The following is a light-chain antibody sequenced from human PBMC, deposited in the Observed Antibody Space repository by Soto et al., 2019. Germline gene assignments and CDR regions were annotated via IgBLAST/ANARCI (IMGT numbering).Light chain of an antibody. CDR2: DVN. Sequence: QSALTQPASVSGSPGQSITISCTGTSSDIGDYNFVSWYQQHPGKAPKLMLYDVNIRPSGVSNRFSGSKSGNTASLTISGLQAEDEADYYCTSWTTSTTMIFGGGTKLTVL. J-gene: IGLJ2*01. V-gene: IGLV2-14*03. CDR1: SSDIGDYNF. CDR3: TSWTTSTTMI.